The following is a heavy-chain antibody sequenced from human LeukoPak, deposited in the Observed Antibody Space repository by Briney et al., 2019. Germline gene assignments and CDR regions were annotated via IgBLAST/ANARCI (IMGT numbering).Heavy chain of an antibody. Sequence: VASVKVFCKASGYTFTSYGIIWVRQARGRGLEGMGWISAYNGNTNYAQKLQGRVTMTTDTSTSTAYMELRSLRSDDTAVYYCARDSPGLWFGELSGVDYWGQGTLVTVSS. CDR1: GYTFTSYG. CDR2: ISAYNGNT. D-gene: IGHD3-10*01. CDR3: ARDSPGLWFGELSGVDY. V-gene: IGHV1-18*01. J-gene: IGHJ4*02.